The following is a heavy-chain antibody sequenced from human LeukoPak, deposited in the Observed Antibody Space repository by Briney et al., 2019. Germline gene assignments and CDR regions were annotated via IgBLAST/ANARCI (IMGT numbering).Heavy chain of an antibody. J-gene: IGHJ4*02. CDR2: INHSEST. CDR3: ARGRRRGYSGYVGGYFDY. CDR1: GGSFSGYY. Sequence: SETLSLTCAVYGGSFSGYYWSWIRQPPGKGLEWIGEINHSESTNYNPSLKSRVTISVDTSKNQFSLKLSSVTAADTAVYYCARGRRRGYSGYVGGYFDYWGQGTLVTVSS. V-gene: IGHV4-34*01. D-gene: IGHD5-12*01.